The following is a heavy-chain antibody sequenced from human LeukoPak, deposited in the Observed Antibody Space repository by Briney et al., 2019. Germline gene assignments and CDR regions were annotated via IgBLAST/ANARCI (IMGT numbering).Heavy chain of an antibody. V-gene: IGHV1-24*01. CDR1: GYTLTELS. CDR2: FDPEDGET. Sequence: ASVKVSCKVSGYTLTELSMHWVRQAPGKGLEWMGGFDPEDGETIYAQKFQGRVTMTRDMSTSTVYMELSSLRSEDTAVYYCARADYGDYANYWGQGTLVTVSS. J-gene: IGHJ4*02. D-gene: IGHD4-17*01. CDR3: ARADYGDYANY.